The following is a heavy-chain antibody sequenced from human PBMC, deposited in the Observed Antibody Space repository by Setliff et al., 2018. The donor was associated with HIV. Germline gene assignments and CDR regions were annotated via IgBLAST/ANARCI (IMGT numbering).Heavy chain of an antibody. CDR2: IYYSGST. Sequence: PSETLSLTCGIYGGSFSDYYWSWIRQPPGKGLEWIGYIYYSGSTKHNPSLKSRVTIALDTSKNQFSLKLTSVTAADTAVYYCARYSPRGYTLTGPYWGQGTLVTVSS. CDR3: ARYSPRGYTLTGPY. D-gene: IGHD6-25*01. CDR1: GGSFSDYY. V-gene: IGHV4-59*01. J-gene: IGHJ4*02.